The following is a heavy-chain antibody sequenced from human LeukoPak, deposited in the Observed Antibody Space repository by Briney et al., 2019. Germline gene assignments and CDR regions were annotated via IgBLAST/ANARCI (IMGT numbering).Heavy chain of an antibody. V-gene: IGHV3-21*01. CDR2: ISSSSSYI. D-gene: IGHD2-2*02. J-gene: IGHJ4*02. CDR3: AKDHCSSTSCYKGARVDY. Sequence: GGSLRLSCAASGFTFSSYSMNWVRQAPGKGLEWVSSISSSSSYIYYADSVKGRFTISRDNSKNTLYLQMNSLRAEDTAAYYCAKDHCSSTSCYKGARVDYWGQGTLVTVSS. CDR1: GFTFSSYS.